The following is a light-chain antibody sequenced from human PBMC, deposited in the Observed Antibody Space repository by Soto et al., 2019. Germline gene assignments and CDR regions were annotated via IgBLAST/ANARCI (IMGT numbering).Light chain of an antibody. CDR1: QGISTY. V-gene: IGKV1-27*01. J-gene: IGKJ1*01. Sequence: DIQMTQSPSSLSASVGDRVTITCRASQGISTYLAWYQQKPGQVPKLLIYAASTLQSGVPSRFSGSGSGTDFTLTISSLQPEDVATYYCQKYNCAPGTFGQGTKVEIK. CDR2: AAS. CDR3: QKYNCAPGT.